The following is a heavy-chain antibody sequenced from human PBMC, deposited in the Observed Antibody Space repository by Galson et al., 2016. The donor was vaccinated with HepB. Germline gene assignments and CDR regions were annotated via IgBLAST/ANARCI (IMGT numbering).Heavy chain of an antibody. D-gene: IGHD3-3*02. CDR2: ISDSGGST. V-gene: IGHV3-23*01. Sequence: SLRLSCAGSRISFSNYAMSWVRQAPGKGLEWVSGISDSGGSTFYADSVKGRFTISRDNSKNTLYLRINGLRAEDTAVYYCAKDGAFSDTWYTRVMHAFDIWGQGAMVTVSS. J-gene: IGHJ3*02. CDR3: AKDGAFSDTWYTRVMHAFDI. CDR1: RISFSNYA.